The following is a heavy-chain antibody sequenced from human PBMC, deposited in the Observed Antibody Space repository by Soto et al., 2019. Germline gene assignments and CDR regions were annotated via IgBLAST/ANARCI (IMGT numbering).Heavy chain of an antibody. Sequence: GGSLRPSCAASGFTFSRYWMSWVRQAPGKGQEWVANIKQDGSEKYYVDSVKGRFTISSDSAKNSPYLQMNSLRAEDTAVYSCATSSSYCTCSNFVPNAYYYYGIDLWGQGTLVTVSS. V-gene: IGHV3-7*03. J-gene: IGHJ6*02. D-gene: IGHD2-8*01. CDR2: IKQDGSEK. CDR3: ATSSSYCTCSNFVPNAYYYYGIDL. CDR1: GFTFSRYW.